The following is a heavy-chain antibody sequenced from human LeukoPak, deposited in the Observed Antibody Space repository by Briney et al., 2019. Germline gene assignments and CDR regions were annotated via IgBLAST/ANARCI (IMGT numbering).Heavy chain of an antibody. D-gene: IGHD2-15*01. CDR2: IKKTGSET. V-gene: IGHV3-7*01. J-gene: IGHJ4*02. CDR3: AREDGYCSGGDCYSYFDS. CDR1: GFTFSHFW. Sequence: GGSLRLSCAASGFTFSHFWMSWVRQAPGKGLEWVAYIKKTGSETYYVDSVKGRFTITRDNTRNSLFLQMYSLRAEDTAVYFCAREDGYCSGGDCYSYFDSWGQGALVTVSS.